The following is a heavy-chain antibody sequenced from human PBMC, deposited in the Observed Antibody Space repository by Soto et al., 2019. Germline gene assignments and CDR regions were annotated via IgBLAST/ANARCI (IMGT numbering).Heavy chain of an antibody. Sequence: PSETLSVTCAVDGGSFSCYYWSWIRQPPGKGLEWIGEINHSGSTNYNPSLKSRVTISVDTSKNQFSLKLSSVTAADTAVYYCARESGDGYNDCWGQGTLVTVSS. D-gene: IGHD5-12*01. CDR2: INHSGST. CDR1: GGSFSCYY. CDR3: ARESGDGYNDC. J-gene: IGHJ4*02. V-gene: IGHV4-34*01.